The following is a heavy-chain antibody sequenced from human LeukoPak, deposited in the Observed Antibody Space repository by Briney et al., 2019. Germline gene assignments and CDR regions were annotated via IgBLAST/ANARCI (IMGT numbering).Heavy chain of an antibody. CDR1: GFTFSSYA. J-gene: IGHJ4*02. D-gene: IGHD5-18*01. Sequence: PGGSLRLPCAASGFTFSSYAMSWVRQAPGKGLEWVSAISGSGGSTYYADSVKGRFTISRDNSKNTLYLQMNSLRAEDTAVYYCATDLFPIQIQEYYFDYWGQGTLVTVSS. V-gene: IGHV3-23*01. CDR2: ISGSGGST. CDR3: ATDLFPIQIQEYYFDY.